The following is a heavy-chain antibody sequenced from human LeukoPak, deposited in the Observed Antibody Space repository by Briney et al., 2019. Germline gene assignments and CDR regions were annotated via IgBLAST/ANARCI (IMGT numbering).Heavy chain of an antibody. CDR3: ARDILIGYCSSVSCYGAFDI. CDR1: GFTFDDYG. D-gene: IGHD2-2*01. V-gene: IGHV3-20*04. Sequence: PGGSLRLSCEASGFTFDDYGLSGGRQAPGMGLEWVSAINWNGGSTGYADSMKGRFTTSRDNAKNSLYLQMNSLRAEDTALYYCARDILIGYCSSVSCYGAFDIWGQGTMVTVSS. CDR2: INWNGGST. J-gene: IGHJ3*02.